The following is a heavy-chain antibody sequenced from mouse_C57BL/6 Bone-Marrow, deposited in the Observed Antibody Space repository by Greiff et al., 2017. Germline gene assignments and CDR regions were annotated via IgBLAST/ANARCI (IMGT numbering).Heavy chain of an antibody. J-gene: IGHJ2*01. CDR2: IWTGGGT. D-gene: IGHD4-1*01. V-gene: IGHV2-9-1*01. CDR1: GFSLTSYA. CDR3: ARNSLTGFYFDY. Sequence: VQLVESGPGLVAPSQSLSITCTVSGFSLTSYAISWVRQPPGKGLEWLGVIWTGGGTNYNSALNSRLSISKDNTKSQVFVKMNSLQTDDTDRYDCARNSLTGFYFDYWGQGTTLTVSS.